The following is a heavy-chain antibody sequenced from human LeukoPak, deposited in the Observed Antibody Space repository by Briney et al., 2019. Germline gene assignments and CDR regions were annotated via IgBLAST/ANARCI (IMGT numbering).Heavy chain of an antibody. V-gene: IGHV3-30-3*01. J-gene: IGHJ4*02. CDR3: ARVGYGAYYFDN. CDR2: ISYDGSNK. CDR1: GFTFSSYA. Sequence: PGGSLRLSCAASGFTFSSYAMHWVRQAPGKGLEWVAVISYDGSNKYYADSVKGRFTISRDNSKNTLYLQMNSLRAEDTAVYYCARVGYGAYYFDNWGQGSLVTVSS. D-gene: IGHD4-17*01.